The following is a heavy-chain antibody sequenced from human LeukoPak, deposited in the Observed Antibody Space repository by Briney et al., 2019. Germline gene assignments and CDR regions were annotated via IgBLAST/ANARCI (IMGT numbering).Heavy chain of an antibody. CDR1: GFTFSSYS. V-gene: IGHV3-21*01. Sequence: GGSLRLSCAASGFTFSSYSMNWVRQAPGKGLEWVSSISSSSSYIYYADSVKGRFTISRDNAKNSLYLQMNSLRAEDTAVYYCARGHCDSSGYYFFDYWGQGTLVTVSS. CDR2: ISSSSSYI. CDR3: ARGHCDSSGYYFFDY. J-gene: IGHJ4*02. D-gene: IGHD3-22*01.